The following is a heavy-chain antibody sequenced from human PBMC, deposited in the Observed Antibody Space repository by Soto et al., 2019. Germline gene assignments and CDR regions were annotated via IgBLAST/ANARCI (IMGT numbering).Heavy chain of an antibody. D-gene: IGHD1-26*01. CDR2: ISYDSTKT. Sequence: GGSLRLSCAASGFTFNSYGMHWVRQGPGNGLEWVAFISYDSTKTYYADSVKGRFTISRDNSNSALYVQMNSLTGEDTAVYYCARTRSAWSDFHYYSLDVWGQGTAVTVSS. CDR3: ARTRSAWSDFHYYSLDV. J-gene: IGHJ6*02. V-gene: IGHV3-30*03. CDR1: GFTFNSYG.